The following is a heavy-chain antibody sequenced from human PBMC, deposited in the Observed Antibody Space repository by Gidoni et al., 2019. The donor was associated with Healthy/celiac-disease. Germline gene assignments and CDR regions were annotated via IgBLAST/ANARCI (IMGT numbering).Heavy chain of an antibody. J-gene: IGHJ6*02. V-gene: IGHV3-74*01. CDR1: GFTFSSYW. Sequence: EVQLVESGGGLVQPGGSLRLSCAASGFTFSSYWMHWVRQAPGKGLVWVSRINSDGSSTSYADSVKGRFTISRDNAKNTLYLQMNSLRAEDTAVYYCAREGVDTAMEYYYGMDVWGQGTTVTVSS. D-gene: IGHD5-18*01. CDR3: AREGVDTAMEYYYGMDV. CDR2: INSDGSST.